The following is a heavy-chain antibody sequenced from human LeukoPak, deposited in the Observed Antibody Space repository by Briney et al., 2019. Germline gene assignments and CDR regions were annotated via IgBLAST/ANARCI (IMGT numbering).Heavy chain of an antibody. CDR1: GYSISSGYY. D-gene: IGHD1-26*01. V-gene: IGHV4-38-2*02. CDR2: IYHSGST. CDR3: ASLSPGSYSGDFDY. Sequence: PSETLSLTCTDSGYSISSGYYWGWIRQPPGKGLEWIGSIYHSGSTYYNPSLKSRVTISVDTSKNQFPLKLSSVTAADTAVYYCASLSPGSYSGDFDYWGQGTLVTVSS. J-gene: IGHJ4*02.